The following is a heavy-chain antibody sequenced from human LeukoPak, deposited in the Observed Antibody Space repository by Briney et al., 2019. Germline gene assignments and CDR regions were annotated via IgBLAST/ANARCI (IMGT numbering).Heavy chain of an antibody. CDR2: TKEDGSEK. CDR1: GFTFSSYW. V-gene: IGHV3-7*01. CDR3: VTFWGSKESDWLRDGMDV. D-gene: IGHD2-21*02. J-gene: IGHJ6*02. Sequence: GGPLRLSCAASGFTFSSYWMSWVRQAPGKGLEWVATTKEDGSEKYYVGSVKGRFTISRDNAKKSLDLEMNSLRAEDAAVYYCVTFWGSKESDWLRDGMDVWGQGTTVTVSS.